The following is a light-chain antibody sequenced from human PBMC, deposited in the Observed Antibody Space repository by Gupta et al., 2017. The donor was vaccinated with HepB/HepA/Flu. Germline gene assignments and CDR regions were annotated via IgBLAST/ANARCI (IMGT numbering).Light chain of an antibody. CDR2: GNT. CDR1: SSNIVTAYD. Sequence: QSVLTQPPSVSGAPGQEVTISCTGSSSNIVTAYDVQWYQHLPGPAPKLLIYGNTDRPSGVPDRFSGSKSGTSASLDINGVQAEDEAEYYCQYYDISINSVVFGGGTRLTVL. J-gene: IGLJ2*01. CDR3: QYYDISINSVV. V-gene: IGLV1-40*01.